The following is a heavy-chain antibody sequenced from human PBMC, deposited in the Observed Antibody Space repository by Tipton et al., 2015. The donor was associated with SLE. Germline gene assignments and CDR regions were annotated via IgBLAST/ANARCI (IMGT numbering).Heavy chain of an antibody. D-gene: IGHD1-26*01. V-gene: IGHV3-30-3*01. CDR3: AKDVEGGSYYAPYYFYGMDV. CDR1: GFTFSSYA. Sequence: SLRLSCAASGFTFSSYAMHWVRQAPGKGLEWVAVISYDGSNKYYADSAKGRFTISRDNSKNTLYLQMNSLRAEDTAGYYCAKDVEGGSYYAPYYFYGMDVWGQVTMVTVS. J-gene: IGHJ6*02. CDR2: ISYDGSNK.